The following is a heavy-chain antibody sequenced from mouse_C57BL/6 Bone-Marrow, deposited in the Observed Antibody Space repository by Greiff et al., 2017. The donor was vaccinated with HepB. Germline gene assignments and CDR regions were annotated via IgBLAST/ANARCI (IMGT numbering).Heavy chain of an antibody. CDR2: FHPYNDDT. V-gene: IGHV1-47*01. CDR3: ARGYYGSSYGVYFDV. D-gene: IGHD1-1*01. J-gene: IGHJ1*03. CDR1: GYTFTTYP. Sequence: VQLQESGAELVKPGASVKMSCKASGYTFTTYPIEWMKQNHGKSLEWIGNFHPYNDDTKYNEKFKGKATLTVEKSSSTVYLELSRLTSDDSAVYYCARGYYGSSYGVYFDVWGTGTTVTVSS.